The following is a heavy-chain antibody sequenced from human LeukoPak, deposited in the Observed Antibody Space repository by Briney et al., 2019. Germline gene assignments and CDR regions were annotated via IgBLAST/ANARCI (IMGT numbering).Heavy chain of an antibody. CDR1: GDSINFYY. Sequence: SETLSLTCTVSGDSINFYYWSWIRQPAGKGLGLEWIGRIYSSGSTYYNPSLKSRVTMSVDTSKNQFSLKLSSVTAADTAVYYCARHHRGYSSSWYLNYWGQGTLVTVSS. V-gene: IGHV4-4*07. J-gene: IGHJ4*02. CDR3: ARHHRGYSSSWYLNY. CDR2: IYSSGST. D-gene: IGHD6-13*01.